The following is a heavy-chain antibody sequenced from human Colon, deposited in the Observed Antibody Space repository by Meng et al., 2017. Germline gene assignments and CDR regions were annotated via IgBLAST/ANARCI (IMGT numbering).Heavy chain of an antibody. CDR2: IHPGRGN. CDR3: ARNGFYSLGY. Sequence: QGPRQGAGPGTVKASAPLSLTCAFSGDAITYDTWWSWLRQPPGKGLEWIGEIHPGRGNNYNPALRSRVTFSLAKSRNQLSLTLTSVTAADTAVYYCARNGFYSLGYWGPGALVTVSS. CDR1: GDAITYDTW. J-gene: IGHJ4*02. D-gene: IGHD3-22*01. V-gene: IGHV4-4*02.